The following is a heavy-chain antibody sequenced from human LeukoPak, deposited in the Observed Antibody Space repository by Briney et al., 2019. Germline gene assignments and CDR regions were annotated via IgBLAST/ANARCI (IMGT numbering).Heavy chain of an antibody. CDR3: ARAPPSFESSPDYYYYGMDV. D-gene: IGHD1-26*01. CDR2: ISYDGSNK. CDR1: GFTFSSYA. V-gene: IGHV3-30-3*01. Sequence: GGSLRLSCAASGFTFSSYAMHWVRQAPGKGLEWVAVISYDGSNKYYADSVKGRFTISRDNSKNTLYLQMNSLRAEDTAVYYCARAPPSFESSPDYYYYGMDVWGQGTTVTVSS. J-gene: IGHJ6*02.